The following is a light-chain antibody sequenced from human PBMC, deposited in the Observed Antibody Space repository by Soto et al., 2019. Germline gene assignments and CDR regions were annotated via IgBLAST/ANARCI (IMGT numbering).Light chain of an antibody. CDR1: RDVGSD. CDR3: QQSYTTPH. V-gene: IGKV1-39*01. CDR2: AAS. J-gene: IGKJ2*01. Sequence: TQMTQSPLSLSASVGERIIITCRASRDVGSDVSWYQQKPGQAPKLVIYAASNLYTGVPSRFSGSESGTEFTLTISSLQPDDFATYYCQQSYTTPHFGQGTKVDIK.